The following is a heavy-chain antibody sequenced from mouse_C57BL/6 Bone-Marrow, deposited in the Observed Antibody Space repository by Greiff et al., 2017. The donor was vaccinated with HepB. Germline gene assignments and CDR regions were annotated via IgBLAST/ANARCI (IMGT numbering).Heavy chain of an antibody. V-gene: IGHV5-2*01. CDR2: INSDGGST. D-gene: IGHD2-5*01. CDR1: EYEFPSHD. J-gene: IGHJ4*01. Sequence: VQLKESGGGLVQPGESLKLSCESNEYEFPSHDMSWVRKTPEKRLELVAAINSDGGSTYYPDTMERRFIISRDNTKKTLYLQMSSLRSEDTALYYWPVPSYYSNHYYAMDYWGQGTSVTVSS. CDR3: PVPSYYSNHYYAMDY.